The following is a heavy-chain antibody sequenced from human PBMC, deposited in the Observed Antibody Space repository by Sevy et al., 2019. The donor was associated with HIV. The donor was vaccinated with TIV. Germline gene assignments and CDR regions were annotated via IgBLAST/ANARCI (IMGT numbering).Heavy chain of an antibody. CDR3: ALERLSSNVAEYFQN. D-gene: IGHD1-1*01. Sequence: GGSLRLSCAASGFTFSDYSMHWVRQAPGKGLEWVATISYDGSNKHYADSVKGRFTLSRDNSKNSLFLQMNNLRAEDTAVYYCALERLSSNVAEYFQNWGQGTLVTVSS. V-gene: IGHV3-30-3*01. J-gene: IGHJ1*01. CDR1: GFTFSDYS. CDR2: ISYDGSNK.